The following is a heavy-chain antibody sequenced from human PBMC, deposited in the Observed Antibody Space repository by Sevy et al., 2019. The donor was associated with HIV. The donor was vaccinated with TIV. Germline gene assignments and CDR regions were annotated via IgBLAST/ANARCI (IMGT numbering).Heavy chain of an antibody. CDR3: ASQRGGYERLYYFHS. Sequence: GGSLRLSCVASGFTYSMNWVRQAPGKGLEWVSYISDSSATIHYADSVKGRLTISRDNAKNSLYLQMNTLRAEDTAVYYCASQRGGYERLYYFHSWGPGTLVTVSS. CDR2: ISDSSATI. J-gene: IGHJ4*02. V-gene: IGHV3-48*01. CDR1: GFTYS. D-gene: IGHD5-12*01.